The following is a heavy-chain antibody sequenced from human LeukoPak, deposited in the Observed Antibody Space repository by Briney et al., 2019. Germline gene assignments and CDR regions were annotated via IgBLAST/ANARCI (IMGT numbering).Heavy chain of an antibody. D-gene: IGHD4-23*01. J-gene: IGHJ4*02. CDR3: ARDLVRWEAIDY. V-gene: IGHV3-53*01. CDR1: GFTVSSNY. Sequence: PGGSLRLSCAASGFTVSSNYMSWVRQAPGKGLEWVSLIYSGDSTYYADSVKGRFTISRDNSKNTLYLQMNSLRAEDTAVCYCARDLVRWEAIDYWGQGTLVTVSS. CDR2: IYSGDST.